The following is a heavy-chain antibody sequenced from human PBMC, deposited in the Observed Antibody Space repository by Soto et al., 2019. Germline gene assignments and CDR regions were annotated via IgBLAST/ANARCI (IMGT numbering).Heavy chain of an antibody. CDR3: ARDLAPIWFGEFRLNYYGMDV. J-gene: IGHJ6*02. Sequence: GASVKVSCKASGYTFTSYYMHWVRQAPGQGLEWMGIINPSGGSTSYAQKFQGRVTMTRDTSTSTVYMELSSLRSEDTAVYYCARDLAPIWFGEFRLNYYGMDVWGQGTMVTVSS. V-gene: IGHV1-46*01. CDR1: GYTFTSYY. D-gene: IGHD3-10*01. CDR2: INPSGGST.